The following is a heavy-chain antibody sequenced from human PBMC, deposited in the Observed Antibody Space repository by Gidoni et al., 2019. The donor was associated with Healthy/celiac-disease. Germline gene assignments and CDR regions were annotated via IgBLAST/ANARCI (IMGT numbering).Heavy chain of an antibody. D-gene: IGHD6-19*01. CDR3: AKHFGYSSGWYL. V-gene: IGHV3-23*01. J-gene: IGHJ5*02. CDR2: ISGSGGST. Sequence: EWVSAISGSGGSTYYADSVKGRFTITRDNSKNTLYLQMNSLRAEDTAVYYCAKHFGYSSGWYLWGQGTLVTVSS.